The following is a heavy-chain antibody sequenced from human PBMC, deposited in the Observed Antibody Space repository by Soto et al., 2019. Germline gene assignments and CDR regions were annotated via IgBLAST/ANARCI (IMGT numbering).Heavy chain of an antibody. D-gene: IGHD3-22*01. CDR1: GFTFSSYA. J-gene: IGHJ1*01. CDR2: ISGSGGST. CDR3: AKPLYYYDSSGYLPPPEYFQH. Sequence: GGSLRLSCAASGFTFSSYAMSWVRQAPGKGLEWVSAISGSGGSTYYADSVKGRFTISRDNSKNTLYLQMNSLRAEDTAVYYCAKPLYYYDSSGYLPPPEYFQHWGQGTLVTVSS. V-gene: IGHV3-23*01.